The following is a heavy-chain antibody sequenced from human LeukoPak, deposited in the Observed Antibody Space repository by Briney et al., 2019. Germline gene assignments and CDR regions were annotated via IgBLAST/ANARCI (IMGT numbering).Heavy chain of an antibody. Sequence: PSETLSLTCAVSGGSISSSNWWSWVRQPPGKGLEWIGEIYHSGSTNYNPSLKSRVTISVDKSKNQFSLKLSSVTAADTAVYYCARDSAGYSSSWYVTRTGIAYWGQGTLVTVSS. J-gene: IGHJ4*02. CDR1: GGSISSSNW. CDR3: ARDSAGYSSSWYVTRTGIAY. V-gene: IGHV4-4*02. CDR2: IYHSGST. D-gene: IGHD6-13*01.